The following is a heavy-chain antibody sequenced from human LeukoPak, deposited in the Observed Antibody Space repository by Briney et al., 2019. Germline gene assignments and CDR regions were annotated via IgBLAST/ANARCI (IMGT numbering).Heavy chain of an antibody. V-gene: IGHV1-18*01. Sequence: ASVKVSCKASGYTFTSYGISWVRQAPGLGLEWMGWISAYNGNTNYAQKLQGRVTMTTDTSTSTAYMELRSLRSDDTAVYYCARTGNYYDSSGYYYVYWGQGTLVTVSS. D-gene: IGHD3-22*01. CDR3: ARTGNYYDSSGYYYVY. J-gene: IGHJ4*02. CDR1: GYTFTSYG. CDR2: ISAYNGNT.